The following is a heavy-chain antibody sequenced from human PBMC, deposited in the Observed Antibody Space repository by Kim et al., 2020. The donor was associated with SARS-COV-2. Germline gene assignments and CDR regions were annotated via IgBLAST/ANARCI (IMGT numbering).Heavy chain of an antibody. CDR1: GFTFSSYS. CDR3: ARGSHSGSQIDAFDI. CDR2: ISSSSSTI. Sequence: GGSLRLSCAASGFTFSSYSMNWVRQAPGKGLEWVSYISSSSSTIYYADSVKGRFTISRDNAKNSLYLQMNSLRDEDTAVYYCARGSHSGSQIDAFDIWGQGTMVTVSS. J-gene: IGHJ3*02. V-gene: IGHV3-48*02. D-gene: IGHD1-26*01.